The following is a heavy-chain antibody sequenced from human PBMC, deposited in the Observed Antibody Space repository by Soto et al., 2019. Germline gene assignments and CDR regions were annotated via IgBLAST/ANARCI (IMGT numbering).Heavy chain of an antibody. CDR2: ISAHNGNT. V-gene: IGHV1-18*01. CDR1: GYGFTTYG. Sequence: QVHLVQSGAEVKKPRASVKVSCKSSGYGFTTYGITWVRKAPGQGLEWMAWISAHNGNTDYAQKLQGRVTVTRDTSTSTAYMELRCLRSDDTAVYYCARGRYGDYWGQGALVTVSS. D-gene: IGHD1-1*01. CDR3: ARGRYGDY. J-gene: IGHJ4*02.